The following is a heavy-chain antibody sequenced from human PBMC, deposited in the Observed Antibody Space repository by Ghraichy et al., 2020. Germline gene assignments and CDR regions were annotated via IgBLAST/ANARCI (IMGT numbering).Heavy chain of an antibody. CDR1: DGSISSAGYY. J-gene: IGHJ6*02. V-gene: IGHV4-31*11. CDR2: IYYSGST. CDR3: ARDGRLGGYYYYGMDV. Sequence: SETLSLTCAVSDGSISSAGYYWSWIRQHSGKGLEWIGYIYYSGSTYYNPSLKSRVTISVDTSKNQFSLKLSSVTAADTAVYYCARDGRLGGYYYYGMDVCGQGTTVTVSS. D-gene: IGHD6-19*01.